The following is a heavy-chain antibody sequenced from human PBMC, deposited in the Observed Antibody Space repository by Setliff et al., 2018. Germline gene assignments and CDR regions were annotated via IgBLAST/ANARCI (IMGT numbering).Heavy chain of an antibody. CDR3: ATGPINNDV. V-gene: IGHV1-8*02. CDR2: INPSSGKT. J-gene: IGHJ2*01. Sequence: ASVKVSCKASGYTFSNYDINWVRQAPGQGLEWMGWINPSSGKTGYALNFQGRVTMTKNTSIATAYMDLSGLMSEDTAVYYCATGPINNDVWGRGTLVTVSS. CDR1: GYTFSNYD.